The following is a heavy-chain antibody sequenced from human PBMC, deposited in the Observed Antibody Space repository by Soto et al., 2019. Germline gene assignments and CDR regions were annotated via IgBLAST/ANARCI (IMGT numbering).Heavy chain of an antibody. CDR2: FSTTGST. D-gene: IGHD3-10*01. CDR3: ARGAYGSGSYPNWFDP. Sequence: KASETLSLTCTVSGDSISSYYWSWIRQPAGKGLEWIGRFSTTGSTDYNPSLQSRVTVSVDTSKNQFSLKLNSVTAADTAIYFCARGAYGSGSYPNWFDPWGQGTVVTVSS. V-gene: IGHV4-4*07. CDR1: GDSISSYY. J-gene: IGHJ5*02.